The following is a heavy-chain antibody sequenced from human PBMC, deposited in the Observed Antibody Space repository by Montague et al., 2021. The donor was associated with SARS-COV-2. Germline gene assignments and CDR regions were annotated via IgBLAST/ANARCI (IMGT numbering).Heavy chain of an antibody. CDR2: INHSGST. V-gene: IGHV4-34*01. J-gene: IGHJ3*02. CDR3: AREGAGQQLVLSDAFDI. CDR1: GGSFSGYY. Sequence: SETLSLTCAVYGGSFSGYYWSWIRQPPGKGLEWIGEINHSGSTNYNPSLKSRVTISIDTSKNQFSLKLSSVTAADTAVYYCAREGAGQQLVLSDAFDIWSQGTMVTVSS. D-gene: IGHD6-13*01.